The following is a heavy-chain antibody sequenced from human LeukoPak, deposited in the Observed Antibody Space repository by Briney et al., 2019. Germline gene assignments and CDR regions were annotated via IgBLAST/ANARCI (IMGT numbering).Heavy chain of an antibody. CDR2: ISGSGDST. J-gene: IGHJ4*03. V-gene: IGHV3-23*01. Sequence: PGGSLRLSCAASGFTFSSYTMTWVRQAPGKGLEWVSSISGSGDSTSYAESVKGRFAISRDNSKNTLYLQMSSLRAEDTAVYYCARANCGGSCLVRFFDYWGQGTLVTVSS. CDR1: GFTFSSYT. CDR3: ARANCGGSCLVRFFDY. D-gene: IGHD2-21*02.